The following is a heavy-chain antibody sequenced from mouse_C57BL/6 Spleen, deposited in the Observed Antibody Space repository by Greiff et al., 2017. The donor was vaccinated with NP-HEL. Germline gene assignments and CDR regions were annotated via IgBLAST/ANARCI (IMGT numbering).Heavy chain of an antibody. D-gene: IGHD2-5*01. CDR1: GYTFTSYW. J-gene: IGHJ2*01. CDR2: IDPSDSYT. CDR3: VYSNYDYFDY. Sequence: QVQLQQPGAELVKPGASVKLSCKASGYTFTSYWMQWVKQRPGQGLEWIGEIDPSDSYTNYNQKFKGKATLTVDTSSSTAYMQRSSLTSEESAVYYCVYSNYDYFDYWGQGTTLTVSS. V-gene: IGHV1-50*01.